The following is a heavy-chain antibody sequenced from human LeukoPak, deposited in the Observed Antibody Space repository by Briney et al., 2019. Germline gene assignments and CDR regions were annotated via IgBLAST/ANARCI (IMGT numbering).Heavy chain of an antibody. CDR1: GFTFSSYS. D-gene: IGHD3-10*01. CDR2: ISSSSSYI. CDR3: ARTPRRLGELLVDY. Sequence: GGSLRLSCAASGFTFSSYSMNWVRQAPGKGLEWVSSISSSSSYIYYADSVKGRSTISRDNAKNSLYLQMNSLRAEDTAVYYCARTPRRLGELLVDYWGQGTLVTVSS. V-gene: IGHV3-21*01. J-gene: IGHJ4*02.